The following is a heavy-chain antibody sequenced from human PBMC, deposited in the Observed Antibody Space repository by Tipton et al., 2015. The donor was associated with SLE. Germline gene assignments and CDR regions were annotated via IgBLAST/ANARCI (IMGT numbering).Heavy chain of an antibody. Sequence: TLSLTCSVSGGSISHFYWSWIRQPPWKGLEWIAYIYYSGTTNYNPSLKSRVSISVDKSKNQFSLKLTAVTAADTAVYYCARGYCSDGVCYGFGFFDYWGQGNLVTVSS. CDR2: IYYSGTT. CDR3: ARGYCSDGVCYGFGFFDY. V-gene: IGHV4-59*12. D-gene: IGHD2-8*01. J-gene: IGHJ4*02. CDR1: GGSISHFY.